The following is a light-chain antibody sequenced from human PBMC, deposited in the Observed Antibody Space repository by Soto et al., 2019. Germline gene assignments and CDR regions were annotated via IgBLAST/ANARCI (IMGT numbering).Light chain of an antibody. CDR2: KAS. J-gene: IGKJ1*01. CDR3: QHYNSYSEA. Sequence: IQMTQSPSTLSASLPERFTITFRASQSISSWLAWYQQKPGKAPKLLIYKASTLKSGVPSRFSGSGSGTEFTLTISSLQPDDFATYYCQHYNSYSEAFGRGTKVDIK. V-gene: IGKV1-5*03. CDR1: QSISSW.